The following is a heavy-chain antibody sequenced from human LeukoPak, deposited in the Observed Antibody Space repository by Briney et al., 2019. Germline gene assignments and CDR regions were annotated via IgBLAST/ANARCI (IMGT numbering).Heavy chain of an antibody. CDR1: GDSVSRNNAA. CDR2: TYYRSKWYT. J-gene: IGHJ5*02. Sequence: SQTLSLTCAISGDSVSRNNAAWNWIRQSPSRGLEWLGRTYYRSKWYTDYAVSVKSRININPDTSKNQFSLQLNSVTPDDTAVYYCARGPSSYNWFDPWGQGTLVTVSS. V-gene: IGHV6-1*01. CDR3: ARGPSSYNWFDP.